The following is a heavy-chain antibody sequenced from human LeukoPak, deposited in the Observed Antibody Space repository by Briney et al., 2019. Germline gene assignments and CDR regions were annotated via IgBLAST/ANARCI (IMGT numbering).Heavy chain of an antibody. V-gene: IGHV3-9*01. Sequence: GGSLRLSCAASGFTFDDYAMHWVRQAPGKGLEWVSGISWNSGSIGYADSVKGRFTISRDNAKNSLYLQMNSLRAEDTALYYCAKDFDSSGLRYFDLWGRGTLVTVSS. D-gene: IGHD3-22*01. CDR3: AKDFDSSGLRYFDL. J-gene: IGHJ2*01. CDR2: ISWNSGSI. CDR1: GFTFDDYA.